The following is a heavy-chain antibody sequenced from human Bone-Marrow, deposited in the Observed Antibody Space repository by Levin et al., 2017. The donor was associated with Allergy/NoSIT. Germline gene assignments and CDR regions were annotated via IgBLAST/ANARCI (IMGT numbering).Heavy chain of an antibody. V-gene: IGHV3-23*01. CDR2: ISGSGGST. Sequence: PGGSLRLSCAASGFTFSSYAMSWVRQAPGKGLEWVSAISGSGGSTYYADSVKGRFTISRDNSKNTLYLQMNSLRAEDTAVYYCANTDYYDSSGYYYGFDYWGQGTLVTVSS. CDR1: GFTFSSYA. J-gene: IGHJ4*02. D-gene: IGHD3-22*01. CDR3: ANTDYYDSSGYYYGFDY.